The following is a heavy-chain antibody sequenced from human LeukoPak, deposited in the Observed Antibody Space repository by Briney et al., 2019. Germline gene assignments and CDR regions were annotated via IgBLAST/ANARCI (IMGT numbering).Heavy chain of an antibody. CDR2: IDPGRGGP. J-gene: IGHJ6*03. Sequence: ASVKVSCKASGYTFTGYYMHWVRQAPGQGLEWMGWIDPGRGGPMYAQKYQGRVTMTWDTSISTTYMELRGLRSDDTAVYYCARAEVVPAVRYYYYYMEVWGKGTKVTVSS. V-gene: IGHV1-2*02. D-gene: IGHD2-2*01. CDR1: GYTFTGYY. CDR3: ARAEVVPAVRYYYYYMEV.